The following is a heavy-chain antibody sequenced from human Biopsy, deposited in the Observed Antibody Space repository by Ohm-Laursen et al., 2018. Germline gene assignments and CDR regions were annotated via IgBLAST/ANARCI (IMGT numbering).Heavy chain of an antibody. D-gene: IGHD1-26*01. CDR2: IYYSGGT. Sequence: TLSLTCGVYGGSMTGYEWSWIRLAPGKGLEWIGYIYYSGGTKYNPSLASRVTFSVDMSKSQFSLKLYSVTAADTAVYYCARVEAGTYDALDIWGQGTLVAVSA. CDR1: GGSMTGYE. J-gene: IGHJ3*02. V-gene: IGHV4-59*01. CDR3: ARVEAGTYDALDI.